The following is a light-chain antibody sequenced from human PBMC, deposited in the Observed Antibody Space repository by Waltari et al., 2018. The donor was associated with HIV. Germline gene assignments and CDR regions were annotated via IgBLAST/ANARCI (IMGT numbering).Light chain of an antibody. CDR3: SSYTSSSTIFV. CDR2: DVS. Sequence: QSALTQTASVSGSPGQSITISCTGASSDIGGSNFFSWYQQHPGKAPKLMIYDVSNRPSGVSNRFSGSKSGNTASLTISGLQAEDEADYYCSSYTSSSTIFVFGTGTKVTVL. V-gene: IGLV2-14*01. CDR1: SSDIGGSNF. J-gene: IGLJ1*01.